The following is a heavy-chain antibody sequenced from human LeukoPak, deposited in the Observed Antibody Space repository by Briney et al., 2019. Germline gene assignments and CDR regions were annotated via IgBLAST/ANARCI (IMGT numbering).Heavy chain of an antibody. CDR1: GGTFSSYA. CDR2: IIPIFGTA. CDR3: ARERGPKYCSSTSCYVGGAFDI. J-gene: IGHJ3*02. Sequence: ASVKVSCKASGGTFSSYAISWVRQAPGQGLEWMGGIIPIFGTANYAQKFQGRVTITTDESTSTAYMELSSLRSEDTAVYYCARERGPKYCSSTSCYVGGAFDIWGQGTMVTVSS. V-gene: IGHV1-69*05. D-gene: IGHD2-2*01.